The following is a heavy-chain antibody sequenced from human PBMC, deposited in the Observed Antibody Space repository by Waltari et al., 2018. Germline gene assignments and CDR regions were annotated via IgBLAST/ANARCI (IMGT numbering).Heavy chain of an antibody. CDR2: ISHTGTTI. V-gene: IGHV3-48*04. CDR3: ARQPYTSSSV. Sequence: EVQLVESGGGLVQPGGSLRLSCAASGFTFSSYSLNWVRQAPGKGLEWVSYISHTGTTIYYADSVKGRFIISRDNAKNSLYLQMNGLRTEDTAVYFCARQPYTSSSVWGQGTLVTVSS. D-gene: IGHD6-6*01. J-gene: IGHJ4*02. CDR1: GFTFSSYS.